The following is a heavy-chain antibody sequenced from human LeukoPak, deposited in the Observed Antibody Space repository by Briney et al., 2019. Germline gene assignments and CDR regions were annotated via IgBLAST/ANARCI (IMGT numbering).Heavy chain of an antibody. D-gene: IGHD5-24*01. CDR3: ARDKGTITPRGYYYYMDV. J-gene: IGHJ6*03. V-gene: IGHV3-11*04. CDR2: ISSSGSDI. Sequence: GGSLRLSCAASGFIFTDYYMTWIRQAPGKGLEWLSDISSSGSDIFYADSVKGRFTISRDNAKNSLYLQMNNLRAEDTAVYYCARDKGTITPRGYYYYMDVWGRGITATVSS. CDR1: GFIFTDYY.